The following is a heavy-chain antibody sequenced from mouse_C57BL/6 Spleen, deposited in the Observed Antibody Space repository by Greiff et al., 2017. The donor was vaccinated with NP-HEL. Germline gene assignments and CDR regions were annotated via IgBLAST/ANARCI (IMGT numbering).Heavy chain of an antibody. V-gene: IGHV1-69*01. CDR1: GYTFTSYW. CDR3: ARHYGSSYGYFDV. D-gene: IGHD1-1*01. CDR2: IDPSDSYT. J-gene: IGHJ1*03. Sequence: QVQLQQPGAELVMPGASVKLSCKASGYTFTSYWMHWVKQRPGQGLEWIGEIDPSDSYTNYNQKFKGKSTLTVDKSSSTAYMQLSSLTSEDSAVYYCARHYGSSYGYFDVWGTGTTVTVSS.